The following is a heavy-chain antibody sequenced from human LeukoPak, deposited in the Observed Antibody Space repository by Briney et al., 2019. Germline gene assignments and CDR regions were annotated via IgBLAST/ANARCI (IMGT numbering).Heavy chain of an antibody. D-gene: IGHD4-17*01. Sequence: GGSLRLSCAASEFTFSNYWMTWVRQTPGKGLEWVANINPDGNEKRYVDSVKGRFTISRDNAKNSLYLRMNSLRAEDTAVYYCARDYGDYEPPDWGQGTLVTVSS. CDR3: ARDYGDYEPPD. CDR2: INPDGNEK. CDR1: EFTFSNYW. J-gene: IGHJ4*02. V-gene: IGHV3-7*01.